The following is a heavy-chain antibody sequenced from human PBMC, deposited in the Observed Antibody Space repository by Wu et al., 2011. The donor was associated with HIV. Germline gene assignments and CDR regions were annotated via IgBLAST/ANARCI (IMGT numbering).Heavy chain of an antibody. D-gene: IGHD1-1*01. CDR3: ARDVKLERDYYYGMDV. CDR2: INPNSGGT. J-gene: IGHJ6*02. V-gene: IGHV1-2*02. Sequence: QVQLVQSGAEVKKPGASVKVSCKASGYTFTGSYMHWVRQAPGQGLEWMGWINPNSGGTNYAQKFQGRVTMTRDTSISTAFMELRSLRSDDTAVYYCARDVKLERDYYYGMDVWGQGTTVTVSS. CDR1: GYTFTGSY.